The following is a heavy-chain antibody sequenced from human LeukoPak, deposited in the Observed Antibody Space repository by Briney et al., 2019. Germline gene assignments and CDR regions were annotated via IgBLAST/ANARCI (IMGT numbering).Heavy chain of an antibody. J-gene: IGHJ4*02. D-gene: IGHD3-3*01. Sequence: ASVKVSCKASGYTFTSYDINWVRQAPGQGLEWMGWINPNSGGTNYAQKFQGRVTMTRDTSISTAYMELSRLRSDDTAVYYCARDLYYDFWSGYTGANFDYWGQGTLVTVSS. CDR1: GYTFTSYD. CDR3: ARDLYYDFWSGYTGANFDY. V-gene: IGHV1-2*02. CDR2: INPNSGGT.